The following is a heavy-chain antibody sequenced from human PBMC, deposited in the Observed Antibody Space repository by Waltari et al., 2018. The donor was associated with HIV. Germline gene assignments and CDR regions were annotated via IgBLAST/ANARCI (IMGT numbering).Heavy chain of an antibody. D-gene: IGHD2-15*01. J-gene: IGHJ4*02. V-gene: IGHV3-21*04. CDR1: GFDFRRFS. CDR2: LRRDTYEA. CDR3: VRDDPGYVAIDY. Sequence: LVQSGGGEVQEGGSLVLSCSGSGFDFRRFSFNWVRQTPRGGLEWVASLRRDTYEANYLASVRGRFIISRDNVKSSAYLEMTSLRVEDTATYYCVRDDPGYVAIDYWGQGSQVVVS.